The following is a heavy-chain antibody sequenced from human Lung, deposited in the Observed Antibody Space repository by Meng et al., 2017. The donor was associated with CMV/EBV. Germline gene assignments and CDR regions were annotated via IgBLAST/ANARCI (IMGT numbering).Heavy chain of an antibody. J-gene: IGHJ1*01. CDR2: IYSGGST. V-gene: IGHV3-53*01. D-gene: IGHD3-22*01. Sequence: GGSXRLXCAASGFTVSSSYMSWVRQAPGKGLEWVSVIYSGGSTYYADSVKGRFTISRDNSKNTLYLQMNSLRAEDTAVYYCARSSDSSGYLSFQHWGQGTLVTVSS. CDR3: ARSSDSSGYLSFQH. CDR1: GFTVSSSY.